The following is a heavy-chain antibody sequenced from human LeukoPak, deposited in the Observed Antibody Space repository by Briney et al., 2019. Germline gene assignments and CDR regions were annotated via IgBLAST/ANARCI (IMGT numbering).Heavy chain of an antibody. CDR3: ARGGRYCSSTSCSDFDY. CDR2: ISAYNGNT. V-gene: IGHV1-18*01. D-gene: IGHD2-2*01. J-gene: IGHJ4*02. Sequence: ASVKVSCKASGYTFTSYGISWVRQAPGQGLEWMGWISAYNGNTNYAQKLQGRVTMTTDTSTSTAYMELRSLRSDDTAVCYCARGGRYCSSTSCSDFDYWGQGTLVTVSS. CDR1: GYTFTSYG.